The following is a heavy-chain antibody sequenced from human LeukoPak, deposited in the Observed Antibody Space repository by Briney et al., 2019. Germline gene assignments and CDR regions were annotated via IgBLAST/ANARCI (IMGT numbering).Heavy chain of an antibody. CDR3: ARDLIQLWSPNSDFDY. V-gene: IGHV1-2*02. J-gene: IGHJ4*02. D-gene: IGHD5-18*01. CDR1: GYTFTGYY. Sequence: ASVKVSCKASGYTFTGYYMHWVRQAPGQGLEWMGWINPNSGGTNYAQKFQGRVTMTRDTSISTAYMELSGLRSDDTAVYYCARDLIQLWSPNSDFDYWGQGTLVTVSS. CDR2: INPNSGGT.